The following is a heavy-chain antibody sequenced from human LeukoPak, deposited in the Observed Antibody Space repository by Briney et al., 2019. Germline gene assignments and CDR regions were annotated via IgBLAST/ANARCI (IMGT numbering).Heavy chain of an antibody. D-gene: IGHD5-24*01. CDR2: IIPILGIA. Sequence: SVKVSCKASGGTFSSYAISWVRQAPGQGLEWMGRIIPILGIANYAQKFQGRVTITADKSTSTAYMELSSLRSEDTAVYYCAREGDGYNFGYWGQGTLVTVSS. CDR3: AREGDGYNFGY. CDR1: GGTFSSYA. V-gene: IGHV1-69*04. J-gene: IGHJ4*02.